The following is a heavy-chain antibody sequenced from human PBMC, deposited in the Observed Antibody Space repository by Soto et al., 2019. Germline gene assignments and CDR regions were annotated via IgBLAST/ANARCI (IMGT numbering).Heavy chain of an antibody. CDR2: IYYSGST. Sequence: SETLSLTCTVSGGSISSGDYYWSWIRQPPGKGLEWIGYIYYSGSTYYNPSLKSRVTISVDTSKNQFSLKLSSVTAADTAVYYCARGNDYYDSSGYWRYWGQGTLVTVSS. J-gene: IGHJ4*02. CDR1: GGSISSGDYY. D-gene: IGHD3-22*01. V-gene: IGHV4-30-4*01. CDR3: ARGNDYYDSSGYWRY.